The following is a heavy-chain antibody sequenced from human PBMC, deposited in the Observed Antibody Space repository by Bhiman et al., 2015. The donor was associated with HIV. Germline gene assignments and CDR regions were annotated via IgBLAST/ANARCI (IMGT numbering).Heavy chain of an antibody. CDR2: IKQDGSEK. CDR1: GFTFSSYW. D-gene: IGHD2-2*01. CDR3: ARDESYRKYALTAFDI. V-gene: IGHV3-7*05. J-gene: IGHJ3*02. Sequence: EVQLVESGGGLVQPGGSLRLSCAASGFTFSSYWMSWVRQAPGKGLEWVANIKQDGSEKYYVDSVKGRFTISRDNARNSLYLQMNSLRAEDTAVYYCARDESYRKYALTAFDIWGQGTVVIVSS.